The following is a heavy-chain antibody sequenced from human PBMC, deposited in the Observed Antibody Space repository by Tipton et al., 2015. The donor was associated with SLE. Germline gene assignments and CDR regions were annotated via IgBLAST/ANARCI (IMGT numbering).Heavy chain of an antibody. Sequence: VQLVQSGAEVKKPGESLRISCKGSGYSFTSYWISWVRQMPGKGLEWMGRIDPSDSYTNYSPSFQGHVTVSADKSISTAYLQWSSLKASDTAMYYCARGGGIAARGGAFDIWGQGTMVTVSS. CDR2: IDPSDSYT. V-gene: IGHV5-10-1*01. CDR3: ARGGGIAARGGAFDI. CDR1: GYSFTSYW. J-gene: IGHJ3*02. D-gene: IGHD6-6*01.